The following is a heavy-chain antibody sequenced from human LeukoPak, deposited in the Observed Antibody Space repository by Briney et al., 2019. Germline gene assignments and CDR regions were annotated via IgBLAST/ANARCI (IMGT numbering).Heavy chain of an antibody. CDR1: GYSFTSYW. V-gene: IGHV5-51*01. D-gene: IGHD2-2*01. Sequence: WESLKISCNGSGYSFTSYWIVWVLQMPGKDLEGMGIIYPGDSDTRYSPSFQGQFTISADKSISTAYLQWSSLKASDTAMYYCARHRFDLSSRAAFRNCSSTSCSYYYYYYGMDVWGQGTTVTVSS. CDR3: ARHRFDLSSRAAFRNCSSTSCSYYYYYYGMDV. J-gene: IGHJ6*02. CDR2: IYPGDSDT.